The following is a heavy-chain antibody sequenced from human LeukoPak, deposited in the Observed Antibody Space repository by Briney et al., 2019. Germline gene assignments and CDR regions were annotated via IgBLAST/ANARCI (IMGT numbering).Heavy chain of an antibody. J-gene: IGHJ4*02. D-gene: IGHD1-26*01. CDR3: ARGELSFDY. CDR2: IGGSGRST. Sequence: GGSLRLSCAASGFTFNSYAMSWVRQAPGKGLEWVSGIGGSGRSTYYADSVKGRFTVSRDNSKNTLYLQMNSLRAEDTAVYYCARGELSFDYWGQGTLVIVSS. CDR1: GFTFNSYA. V-gene: IGHV3-23*01.